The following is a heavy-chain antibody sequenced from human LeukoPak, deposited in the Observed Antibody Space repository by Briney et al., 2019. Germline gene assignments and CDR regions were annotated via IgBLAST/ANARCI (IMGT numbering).Heavy chain of an antibody. CDR3: ARVGIGTNWFDP. V-gene: IGHV4-61*01. D-gene: IGHD7-27*01. J-gene: IGHJ5*02. Sequence: SETLSLTCTVSGGSVSSGSYYWSWIRQPPWKGLEWIGYIYYSGSTNYNPSLKSRVTISVDTSKNQFSLKLSSVTAADTAVYYCARVGIGTNWFDPWGQGTLVTVSS. CDR1: GGSVSSGSYY. CDR2: IYYSGST.